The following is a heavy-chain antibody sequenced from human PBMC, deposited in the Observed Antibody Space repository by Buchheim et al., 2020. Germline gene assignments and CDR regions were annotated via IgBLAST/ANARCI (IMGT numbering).Heavy chain of an antibody. V-gene: IGHV3-7*01. J-gene: IGHJ4*02. CDR1: GFTFNTYW. CDR2: RNLDGSKQ. Sequence: EVQLVESGGALVLPGGSLRLSCAASGFTFNTYWMTWVRQAPGRGLEWVATRNLDGSKQYYLDSVRGRFTISRDNAKNSLSLQMNSLRAEDTAVYYCARDRGFYDTTGASDYLGQGT. CDR3: ARDRGFYDTTGASDY. D-gene: IGHD3-22*01.